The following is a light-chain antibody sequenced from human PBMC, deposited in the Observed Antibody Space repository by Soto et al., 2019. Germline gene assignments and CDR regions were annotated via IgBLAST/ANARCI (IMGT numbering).Light chain of an antibody. J-gene: IGLJ2*01. CDR1: SGHSSYA. CDR2: LNTDGSH. Sequence: QLVLTQSPSASASLGASVKLTCTLSSGHSSYAIAWHQQQPEKGPRYLMKLNTDGSHSKGDGIPDRFSGSSSGAERHLTISSLQSEDEADYYCQTWDTGIHVVFGGGTKLTVL. V-gene: IGLV4-69*01. CDR3: QTWDTGIHVV.